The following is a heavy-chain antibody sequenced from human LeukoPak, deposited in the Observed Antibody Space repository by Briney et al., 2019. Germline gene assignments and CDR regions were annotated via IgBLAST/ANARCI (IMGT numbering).Heavy chain of an antibody. J-gene: IGHJ4*02. Sequence: KPSETLSLTCTVSGGSISSYYWSWIRQPPGKGLEWIGYIYYTGSTNYNPSLKSRVTISVDTSKNQLSLKLSSVTAADTAVYYCASLTGNSYFDYWGQGTLVTVSS. CDR1: GGSISSYY. V-gene: IGHV4-59*08. CDR3: ASLTGNSYFDY. CDR2: IYYTGST. D-gene: IGHD4-23*01.